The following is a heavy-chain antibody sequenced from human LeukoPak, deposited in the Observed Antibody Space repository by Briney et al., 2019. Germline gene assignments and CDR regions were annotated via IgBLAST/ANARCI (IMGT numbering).Heavy chain of an antibody. V-gene: IGHV3-33*06. CDR2: MWYDGSNK. J-gene: IGHJ4*02. D-gene: IGHD3-16*01. Sequence: GGSLRLSCAASGFTFSSYGMHWVRQAPGKGLEWVAVMWYDGSNKYYADSVKGRFIISRDNSKNTLYLQMNSLRAEDTAVYYCAKDGVALSYFDYWGQGTLVTVSS. CDR1: GFTFSSYG. CDR3: AKDGVALSYFDY.